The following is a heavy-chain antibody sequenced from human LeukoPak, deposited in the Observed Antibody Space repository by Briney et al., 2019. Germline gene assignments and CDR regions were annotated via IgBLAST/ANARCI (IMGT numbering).Heavy chain of an antibody. CDR1: GFRFSSYA. Sequence: GGSLRLSCAASGFRFSSYAMSWVRQAPGKGLEWVSTISGSGDSTYYADSVKGRFTISRDNAKKTLDLQMNSLTAEDTAVYYCAKGSAYYNFYYMVVCGKGTTVTVSS. CDR3: AKGSAYYNFYYMVV. J-gene: IGHJ6*03. V-gene: IGHV3-23*01. CDR2: ISGSGDST.